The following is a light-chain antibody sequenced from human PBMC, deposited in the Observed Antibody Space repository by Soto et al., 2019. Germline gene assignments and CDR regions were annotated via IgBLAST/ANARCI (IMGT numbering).Light chain of an antibody. CDR2: GAS. Sequence: IGLSQSPCTLSLSPGERATLSCRASQSVSSSYLAWYQQKPGQAPRLLIYGASSRATGIPDRFSGSGSGTDFTLTISRLEPEDFAVYYCQQYGSSRWTFGQGTKVDI. J-gene: IGKJ1*01. CDR3: QQYGSSRWT. CDR1: QSVSSSY. V-gene: IGKV3-20*01.